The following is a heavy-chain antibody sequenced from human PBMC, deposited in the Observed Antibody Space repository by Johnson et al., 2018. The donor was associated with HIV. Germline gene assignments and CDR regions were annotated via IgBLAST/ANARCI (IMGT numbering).Heavy chain of an antibody. CDR3: ARVGYSSSWYLGAFDI. V-gene: IGHV3-30*03. D-gene: IGHD6-13*01. CDR2: ISYDGRNK. CDR1: GFTFSTYG. J-gene: IGHJ3*02. Sequence: QVQLVESGGGVVQPGRSLRLSCAASGFTFSTYGTHWVRQSPGKGLEWVAGISYDGRNKYYADSVKGRFTISRDNSKNTLYLQMNSLRAEDTAVYYCARVGYSSSWYLGAFDIWGQGTIVTVSS.